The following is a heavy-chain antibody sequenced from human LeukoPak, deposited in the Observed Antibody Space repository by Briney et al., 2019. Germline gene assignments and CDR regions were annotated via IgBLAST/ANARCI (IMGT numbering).Heavy chain of an antibody. V-gene: IGHV4-59*01. Sequence: SSETLSLTCTVSGGSISSYYWSWIRQPPGKGLEWIGYIYYSGSTNYNPSLKSRVTISVDTSKNQFSLKLSSVTAADTAVYYCARDAGDSSGYYYWGQGTLVTVSS. CDR1: GGSISSYY. CDR2: IYYSGST. CDR3: ARDAGDSSGYYY. D-gene: IGHD3-22*01. J-gene: IGHJ4*02.